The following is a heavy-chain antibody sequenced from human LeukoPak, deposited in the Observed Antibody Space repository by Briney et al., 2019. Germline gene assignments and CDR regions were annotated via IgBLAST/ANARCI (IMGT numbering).Heavy chain of an antibody. D-gene: IGHD6-19*01. V-gene: IGHV3-66*01. CDR3: ARVESDASGWFNWFDP. CDR2: IYSGDNT. CDR1: GFTVSSNY. J-gene: IGHJ5*02. Sequence: GGSLRLSCAASGFTVSSNYMSWVRQAPGKGLEWVSVIYSGDNTYYADSVKGRFTISRDNSKNKLYLQMNSLRAEDTAVYYCARVESDASGWFNWFDPWGQGTLVTVSS.